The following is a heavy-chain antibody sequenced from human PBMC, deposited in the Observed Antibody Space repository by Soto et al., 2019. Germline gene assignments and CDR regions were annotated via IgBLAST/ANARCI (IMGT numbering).Heavy chain of an antibody. CDR3: ARDGREHLASHLDY. D-gene: IGHD1-26*01. CDR2: IYYSWST. J-gene: IGHJ4*02. CDR1: GGSLRRADYY. Sequence: PSETLSLTCTVSGGSLRRADYYWSWIRQPPGKGLEWIGYIYYSWSTYYNPSLKSLVTISVETSKKQFSLKLSSVTAAAPAVSYCARDGREHLASHLDYWGQGALVTVSS. V-gene: IGHV4-30-4*01.